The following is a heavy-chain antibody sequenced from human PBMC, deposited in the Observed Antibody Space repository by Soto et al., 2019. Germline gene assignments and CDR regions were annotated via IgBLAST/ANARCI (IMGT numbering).Heavy chain of an antibody. Sequence: TLSLTCAVSGGSISSGNSYSWSWIRQPPGKGLEWIGSISHTGSTSYNPSLKGRVTMSVDKSKNQFPLKLSSVTAAGMAVYYCARAVAPYLGTWFDPWGQGTLVTVSS. V-gene: IGHV4-30-2*01. CDR3: ARAVAPYLGTWFDP. CDR1: GGSISSGNSYS. CDR2: ISHTGST. D-gene: IGHD3-16*01. J-gene: IGHJ5*02.